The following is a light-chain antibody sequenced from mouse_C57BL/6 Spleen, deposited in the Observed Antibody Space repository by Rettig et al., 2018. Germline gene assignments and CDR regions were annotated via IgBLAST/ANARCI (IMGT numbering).Light chain of an antibody. CDR3: QQWSGNPFT. CDR2: LTS. Sequence: QIVLTQSPALMSASPGEKVTMTCSASSSVSYMYWYQQKPRSSPKPWIYLTSNLASGVPARFSGSGSGTSYSLTISSMEAEDAATYYCQQWSGNPFTFGSG. J-gene: IGKJ4*01. CDR1: SSVSY. V-gene: IGKV4-68*01.